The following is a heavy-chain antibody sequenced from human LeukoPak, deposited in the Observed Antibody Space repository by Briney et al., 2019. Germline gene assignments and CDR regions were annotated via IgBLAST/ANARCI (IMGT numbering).Heavy chain of an antibody. CDR1: GFTFDDYA. D-gene: IGHD4-17*01. Sequence: GRSLRLSCAASGFTFDDYAMHWVRQAPGKGLEWVSGISWNSGSIGYADSVKGRFTISRDNAKNSLYLQMNSLRAEDTALYYCAKDPGDYVAFDIWGQGTMVTVSS. CDR2: ISWNSGSI. V-gene: IGHV3-9*01. J-gene: IGHJ3*02. CDR3: AKDPGDYVAFDI.